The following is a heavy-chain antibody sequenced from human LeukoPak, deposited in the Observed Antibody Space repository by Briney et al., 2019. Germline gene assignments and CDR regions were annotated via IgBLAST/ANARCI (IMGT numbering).Heavy chain of an antibody. J-gene: IGHJ4*02. D-gene: IGHD2-21*01. V-gene: IGHV3-30*02. CDR3: AKGGPVIPDY. Sequence: GGSLRLSCAASGFTFSSYGMHWVRQAPGKGLEWVAFIRYDGSNKYYADSVKGRFTISRDNSKNTLYLQMDSLRAEDTAVYYCAKGGPVIPDYWGQGTLVTVSS. CDR1: GFTFSSYG. CDR2: IRYDGSNK.